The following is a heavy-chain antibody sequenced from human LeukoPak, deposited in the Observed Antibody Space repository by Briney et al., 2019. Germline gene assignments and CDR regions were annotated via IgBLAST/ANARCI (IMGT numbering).Heavy chain of an antibody. CDR1: GGSISSSSYY. CDR3: ARHMSDRGGYYYYYMDV. D-gene: IGHD2-15*01. J-gene: IGHJ6*03. V-gene: IGHV4-39*01. Sequence: PSETLSLTCTVSGGSISSSSYYWGWIRQPPGKGLEWIGSIYYSGSTYYNPSLKSRVTISVDTSKNQFSLKLSSVTAADTAVYYCARHMSDRGGYYYYYMDVWGKGTTVTVSS. CDR2: IYYSGST.